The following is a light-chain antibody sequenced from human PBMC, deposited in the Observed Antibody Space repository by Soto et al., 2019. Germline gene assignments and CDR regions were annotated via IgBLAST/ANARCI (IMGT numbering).Light chain of an antibody. CDR3: SSWDDGVSGWV. V-gene: IGLV1-44*01. CDR1: GSNIGSHT. J-gene: IGLJ3*02. CDR2: SNN. Sequence: QSVLTQPPSASGTPGQRVTISCSGSGSNIGSHTVSWYQQLPGTAPNLLIYSNNQRPSGVPDRFSGSKSGTSASLAISGLQSEDEADYYCSSWDDGVSGWVFGGGTKLTVL.